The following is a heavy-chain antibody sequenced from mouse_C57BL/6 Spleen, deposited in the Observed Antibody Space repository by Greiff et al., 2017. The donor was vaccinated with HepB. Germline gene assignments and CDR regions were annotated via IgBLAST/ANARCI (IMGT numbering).Heavy chain of an antibody. CDR3: ARGTTVVADWYFDV. CDR1: GFTFSSYG. D-gene: IGHD1-1*01. V-gene: IGHV5-6*01. CDR2: ISSGGSYT. J-gene: IGHJ1*03. Sequence: EVQLVESGGDLVKPGGSLKLSCAASGFTFSSYGMSWVRQTPDKRLEWVATISSGGSYTYYPDSVKGRFTISRDNAKNTLYLQMSRLKSEDTAMYYCARGTTVVADWYFDVWGTGTTVTVSS.